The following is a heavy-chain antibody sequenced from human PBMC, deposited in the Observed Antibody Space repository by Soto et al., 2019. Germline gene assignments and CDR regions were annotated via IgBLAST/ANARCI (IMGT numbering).Heavy chain of an antibody. D-gene: IGHD2-2*01. J-gene: IGHJ6*02. V-gene: IGHV3-30*03. CDR2: ISYEEINNK. CDR1: GFSFRNYG. Sequence: GGSLRLSCVASGFSFRNYGMHWVRQAPGKGLEWVAVISYEEINNKNYADSVKGRFTISRDNSENTLCLQMDSLRAGDTAVYYCARGYCSGPSCYRGYGMDVWGQGTTVTVSS. CDR3: ARGYCSGPSCYRGYGMDV.